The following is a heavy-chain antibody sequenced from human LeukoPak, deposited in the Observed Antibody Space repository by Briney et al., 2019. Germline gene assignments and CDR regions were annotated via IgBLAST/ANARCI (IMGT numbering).Heavy chain of an antibody. CDR2: ISSSSSYT. J-gene: IGHJ4*02. Sequence: GGSLRLSCAASGFTFSDYYMSWIRQAAGKGLGWVSYISSSSSYTNYADSVKGRFTISRDNAKNSLYLQMNSLRAEDTAVYYCARVYQSVAYFDYWGQGTLVTVSS. V-gene: IGHV3-11*05. CDR1: GFTFSDYY. D-gene: IGHD5-12*01. CDR3: ARVYQSVAYFDY.